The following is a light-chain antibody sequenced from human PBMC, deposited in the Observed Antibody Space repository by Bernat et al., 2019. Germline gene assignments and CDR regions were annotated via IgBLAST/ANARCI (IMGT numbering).Light chain of an antibody. CDR2: GAS. CDR1: QVIGTY. CDR3: QQLDNFSIT. J-gene: IGKJ5*01. Sequence: DIQLTQSPSFLSASVGDRVTITCRASQVIGTYLAWYHQKPGKAPQLLIYGASTLQSGVPSRFSGSGSGTEFTLTISSLQPEDSATYYCQQLDNFSITFGQGTRLEIK. V-gene: IGKV1-9*01.